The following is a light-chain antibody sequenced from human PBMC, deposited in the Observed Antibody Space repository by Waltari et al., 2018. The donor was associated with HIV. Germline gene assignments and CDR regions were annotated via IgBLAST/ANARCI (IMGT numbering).Light chain of an antibody. V-gene: IGLV3-25*03. CDR2: KDS. J-gene: IGLJ2*01. CDR3: QSADTSGDYVV. CDR1: ALPKPY. Sequence: SYELTQPPAVSVSPGQTARTTCSGDALPKPYAYLYQQKSGQAPLLVIYKDSERPSGIPERISGSSSGTTVTLTITGVQAEDEADYYCQSADTSGDYVVFGGGTKLTV.